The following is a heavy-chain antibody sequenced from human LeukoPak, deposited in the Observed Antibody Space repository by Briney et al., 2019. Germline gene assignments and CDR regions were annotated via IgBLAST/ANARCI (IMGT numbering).Heavy chain of an antibody. CDR2: INPSGGST. D-gene: IGHD3-22*01. Sequence: ASVKVSCKASGYTFTSYDINWVRQATGQGLEWMGIINPSGGSTSYAQKFQGRVTMTRDTSTSTVYMELSSLRSEDTAVYYCAREDSSGYPDAFDIWGQGTMVTVSS. CDR3: AREDSSGYPDAFDI. V-gene: IGHV1-46*01. J-gene: IGHJ3*02. CDR1: GYTFTSYD.